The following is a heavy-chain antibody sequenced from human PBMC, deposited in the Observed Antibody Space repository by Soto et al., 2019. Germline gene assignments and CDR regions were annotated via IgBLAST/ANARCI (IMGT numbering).Heavy chain of an antibody. V-gene: IGHV3-15*01. J-gene: IGHJ4*02. CDR3: TTDDPINKN. CDR2: IKSKTDGGTG. Sequence: PGGSLRLSCAASGFTFSNAWMSWVRQAPGKGLEWVGRIKSKTDGGTGDYAAPVKGRFTMSRDDSNNMLYLQMSSLKTEDTAVYYCTTDDPINKNWGQGTLVTVSS. CDR1: GFTFSNAW.